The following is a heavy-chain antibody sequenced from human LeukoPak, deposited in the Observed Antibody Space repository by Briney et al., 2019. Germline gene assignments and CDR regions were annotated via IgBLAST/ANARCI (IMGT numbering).Heavy chain of an antibody. D-gene: IGHD6-6*01. V-gene: IGHV3-30*04. CDR2: ISYDGSKR. CDR3: AKGSSSSD. J-gene: IGHJ4*02. CDR1: GFTFRSYA. Sequence: GGSLRLSCAASGFTFRSYAMHWVRQAPGKGLEWVALISYDGSKRYFADSVKGRFTISRDNSKNTLYLQMNSLRAEDTAVYYCAKGSSSSDWGQGTLVTVSS.